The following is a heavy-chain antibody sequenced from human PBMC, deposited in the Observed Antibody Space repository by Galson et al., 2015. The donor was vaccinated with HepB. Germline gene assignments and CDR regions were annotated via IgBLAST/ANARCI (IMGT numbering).Heavy chain of an antibody. V-gene: IGHV3-30-3*01. Sequence: SLRLSCAASGFTFSSYAMHWVRQAPGKGLEWVAVISYDGSNKYYADSVKGRFTISRDNSKNTLYLQMNSLRAEDTAVYYCARDRIVVVVAAALDYWGQGTLVTVSS. D-gene: IGHD2-15*01. J-gene: IGHJ4*02. CDR1: GFTFSSYA. CDR2: ISYDGSNK. CDR3: ARDRIVVVVAAALDY.